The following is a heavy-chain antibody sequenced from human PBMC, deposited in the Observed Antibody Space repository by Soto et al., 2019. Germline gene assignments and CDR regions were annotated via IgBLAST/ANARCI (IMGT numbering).Heavy chain of an antibody. CDR1: GFTFSSYA. CDR3: AKKGLEWLRPFDY. J-gene: IGHJ4*02. CDR2: ISGSGGST. Sequence: EVQLLESGGGLVQPGGSLRLSCAASGFTFSSYAMSWVRQAPGKGLEWVSAISGSGGSTYYADSVKGRFTISRDNSKNPLYLQMNSLRAEDTAVYYCAKKGLEWLRPFDYWGQGTLVTVSS. D-gene: IGHD5-12*01. V-gene: IGHV3-23*01.